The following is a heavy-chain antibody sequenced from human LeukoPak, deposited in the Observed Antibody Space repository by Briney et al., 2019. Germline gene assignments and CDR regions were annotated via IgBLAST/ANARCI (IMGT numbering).Heavy chain of an antibody. CDR1: GGSISSNNCY. Sequence: SETLSLTCTVSGGSISSNNCYWGWIRQPPGKGLEWIGSIYYSGSTYNNPSLKSRVTISVDTTKNQFSLKLTSVTAADTAVYYCAREGGFYRPLDYSGQGTLVTVSS. D-gene: IGHD3-3*01. CDR2: IYYSGST. V-gene: IGHV4-39*02. CDR3: AREGGFYRPLDY. J-gene: IGHJ4*02.